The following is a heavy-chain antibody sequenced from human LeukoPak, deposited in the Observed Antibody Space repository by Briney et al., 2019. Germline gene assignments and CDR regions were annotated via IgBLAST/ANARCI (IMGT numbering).Heavy chain of an antibody. J-gene: IGHJ6*02. CDR3: ARGQIVVGAGDIVVSFYSYDGMDV. CDR1: GGSFSGYY. CDR2: INHSGST. Sequence: SETLSLTCAVYGGSFSGYYWSWIRQPPGKGLEWIGEINHSGSTNYNPSLKSRVTISVDTSKNQFSLKLSSVTAADTAVYYCARGQIVVGAGDIVVSFYSYDGMDVWGQGTTVTVSS. V-gene: IGHV4-34*01. D-gene: IGHD2-15*01.